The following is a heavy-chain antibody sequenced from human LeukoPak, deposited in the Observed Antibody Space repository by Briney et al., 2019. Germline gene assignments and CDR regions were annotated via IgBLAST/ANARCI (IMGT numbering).Heavy chain of an antibody. Sequence: SETLSLTCTVSGGSISSSSYYWSWIRQPPGKGLEWVGSIYYSGSTYYNPSLKSRVTISVDTSKNQFSLKLSSVTAADTAVYYCARQGRYYDSGGYPDYWGQGTLVTVSS. J-gene: IGHJ4*02. CDR3: ARQGRYYDSGGYPDY. CDR2: IYYSGST. V-gene: IGHV4-39*01. D-gene: IGHD3-22*01. CDR1: GGSISSSSYY.